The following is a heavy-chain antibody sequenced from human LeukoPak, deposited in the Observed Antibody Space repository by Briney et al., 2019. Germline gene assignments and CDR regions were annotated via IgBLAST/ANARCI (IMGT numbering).Heavy chain of an antibody. CDR2: IYHSGST. D-gene: IGHD1-7*01. Sequence: SETLSLTCTVSGGSVDSSDYYWTWIRQPPGKGLEWIGYIYHSGSTYYNPSLKSRVTISVDRSKNQFSLKLSSVTAADTAVYYCARDMTGTTDYWGQGTLVTVSS. CDR3: ARDMTGTTDY. J-gene: IGHJ4*02. V-gene: IGHV4-30-2*01. CDR1: GGSVDSSDYY.